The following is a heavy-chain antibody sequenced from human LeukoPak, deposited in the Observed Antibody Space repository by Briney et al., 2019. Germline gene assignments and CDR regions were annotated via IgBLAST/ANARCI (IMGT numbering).Heavy chain of an antibody. Sequence: VQPGGSLRLSCAASGFTFSSYAMNWVRQAPGKGLEWVSTSSGSGDATYYADSVKGRFTISRDNSKNTLYLQMNSLRAEDTAVYYCAKDRIYADGLWDFDYWGQGALVTVSS. CDR1: GFTFSSYA. D-gene: IGHD3-10*01. CDR3: AKDRIYADGLWDFDY. V-gene: IGHV3-23*01. J-gene: IGHJ4*02. CDR2: SSGSGDAT.